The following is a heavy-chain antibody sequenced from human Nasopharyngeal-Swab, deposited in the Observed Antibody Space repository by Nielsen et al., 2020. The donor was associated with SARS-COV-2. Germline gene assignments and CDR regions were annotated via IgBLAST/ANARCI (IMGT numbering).Heavy chain of an antibody. Sequence: ESLKISCAVYGGSFSAYYWGWIRQPPGKGLEWIAEIYHSGSTNYNPSLKSRVTLSVDTSMNQFSLELRSVTAADTAVYYCARGLSGIVPAPILGMGPYYYYYYMDVWGKGTTVTVSS. J-gene: IGHJ6*03. D-gene: IGHD2-2*01. CDR3: ARGLSGIVPAPILGMGPYYYYYYMDV. CDR2: IYHSGST. V-gene: IGHV4-34*01. CDR1: GGSFSAYY.